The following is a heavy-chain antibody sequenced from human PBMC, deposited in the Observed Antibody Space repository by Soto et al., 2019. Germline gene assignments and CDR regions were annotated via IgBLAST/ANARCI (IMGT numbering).Heavy chain of an antibody. J-gene: IGHJ4*02. CDR3: ARDPGQDEAMDY. Sequence: QVQVVESGGGVVQPGRSLGLSCAASGFTFSSFGMHWVRQAPGKGLEWVAVIWHDGKNKYYADSAKGRFTISRDNSKNTLYLQMNSLRAEDTAVYYCARDPGQDEAMDYWGQGTLVTVSS. V-gene: IGHV3-33*01. CDR2: IWHDGKNK. CDR1: GFTFSSFG.